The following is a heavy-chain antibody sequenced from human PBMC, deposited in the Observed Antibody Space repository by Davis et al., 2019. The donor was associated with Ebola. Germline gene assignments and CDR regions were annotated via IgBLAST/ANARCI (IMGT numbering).Heavy chain of an antibody. D-gene: IGHD3-10*01. CDR3: AKEESSGSYNDY. CDR2: ISYDGNNQ. V-gene: IGHV3-30*18. J-gene: IGHJ4*02. Sequence: GESLKISCAASGFTFSSYAIHWVRQSPGKGLEWVEVISYDGNNQYYADSVKGRFTISRDNSKNTLYLQMNSLRAADTAFYYCAKEESSGSYNDYWGQGTLVTVSS. CDR1: GFTFSSYA.